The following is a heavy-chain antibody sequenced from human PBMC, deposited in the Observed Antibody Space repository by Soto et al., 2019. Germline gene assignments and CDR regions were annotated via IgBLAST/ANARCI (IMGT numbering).Heavy chain of an antibody. CDR3: ARDDDYPDNGFDY. V-gene: IGHV3-33*01. D-gene: IGHD4-17*01. Sequence: QVQLVESGGGVVQPGTSLRISCAASGFTFSRHGMHWVRQTPGKGLEWLAVILNDASGHWYADSVKGRFTISRDNFENTLYLQMNGLRLEDTAMYYCARDDDYPDNGFDYWGQGTLVTVSS. CDR2: ILNDASGH. J-gene: IGHJ4*02. CDR1: GFTFSRHG.